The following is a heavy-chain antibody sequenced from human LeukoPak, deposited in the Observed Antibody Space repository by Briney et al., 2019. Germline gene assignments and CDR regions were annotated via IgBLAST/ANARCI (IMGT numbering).Heavy chain of an antibody. Sequence: PGRSLRLSCAASGFTFSSYGMHWVRQAPGKGLEWVAVIWYDGSNKYYADSVKGRFTISRDNSKNTLYLQMNSLRAEDTAVYYCAREGAAMVRAFDIWGQGTMVTVSS. CDR2: IWYDGSNK. J-gene: IGHJ3*02. CDR3: AREGAAMVRAFDI. CDR1: GFTFSSYG. D-gene: IGHD5-18*01. V-gene: IGHV3-33*01.